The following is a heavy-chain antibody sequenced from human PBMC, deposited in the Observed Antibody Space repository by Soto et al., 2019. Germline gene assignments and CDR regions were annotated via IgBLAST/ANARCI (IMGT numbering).Heavy chain of an antibody. CDR1: GGSISSSSYY. D-gene: IGHD3-10*01. V-gene: IGHV4-39*01. CDR3: ARRGFDGGYFDF. Sequence: QLQLQESGPGLVKPSETLSLTCTVSGGSISSSSYYWGWILQPPGKGLEWIGSIYYSGSTYYNPSLKSRVTISVDTSKNQFSLKLSSVTAADTAVYYCARRGFDGGYFDFWGQGTLVTVSS. CDR2: IYYSGST. J-gene: IGHJ4*02.